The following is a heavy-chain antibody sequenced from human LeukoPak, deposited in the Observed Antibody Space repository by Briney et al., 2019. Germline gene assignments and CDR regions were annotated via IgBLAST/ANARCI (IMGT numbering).Heavy chain of an antibody. J-gene: IGHJ4*02. CDR3: AKDWTPIATGPDY. CDR1: GFTFSSYG. V-gene: IGHV3-30*18. D-gene: IGHD3/OR15-3a*01. Sequence: GRSLRLSCAASGFTFSSYGMHWVRQAPGKGLERGAVISYDGSNKYYADSVKGRFTISRDNSKNTLYLQMNSLRAEDTAVYYCAKDWTPIATGPDYWGQGTLVTVSS. CDR2: ISYDGSNK.